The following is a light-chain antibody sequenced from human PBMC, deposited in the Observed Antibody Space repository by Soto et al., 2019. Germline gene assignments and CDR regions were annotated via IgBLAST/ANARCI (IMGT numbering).Light chain of an antibody. J-gene: IGKJ5*01. CDR3: QQYVNLPLT. Sequence: DIQMTQSPSSLSASVGDRVSITFQASQGIDMFLNWFQQKPGKAPKLLIYDASNLETGVPSRFSGSGSGSDSTFTINNLQPEYIATYYCQQYVNLPLTFGQGTRLEIK. CDR1: QGIDMF. CDR2: DAS. V-gene: IGKV1-33*01.